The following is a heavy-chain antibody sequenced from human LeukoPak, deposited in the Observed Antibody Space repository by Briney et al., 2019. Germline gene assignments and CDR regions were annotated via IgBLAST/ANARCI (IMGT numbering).Heavy chain of an antibody. V-gene: IGHV4-4*07. D-gene: IGHD3-3*01. Sequence: SETLSLACSLSGGSISSAFWTWIRQPAGKGLEWIGRFYTSGTTNYNPSLKSRVTMSVDTSKNQFSLKLSSVTAADTAVYYCARIFYDFQLDYWGQGTLVTVSS. CDR1: GGSISSAF. CDR2: FYTSGTT. J-gene: IGHJ4*02. CDR3: ARIFYDFQLDY.